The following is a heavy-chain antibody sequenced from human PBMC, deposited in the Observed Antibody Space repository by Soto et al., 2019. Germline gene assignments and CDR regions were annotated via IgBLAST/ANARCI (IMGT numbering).Heavy chain of an antibody. D-gene: IGHD3-10*01. V-gene: IGHV3-30-3*01. CDR2: ISYDGSNK. CDR1: GFTFSSYA. J-gene: IGHJ3*02. CDR3: ARDVWFVELFSLFVNGSIAFDI. Sequence: GGSLRLSCAASGFTFSSYAMHWVRQAPGKGQEWVAVISYDGSNKYYADSVKGRFTISRDNSKNTLYLQMNSLRAEDTAVYYCARDVWFVELFSLFVNGSIAFDIWGQGTMVTVSS.